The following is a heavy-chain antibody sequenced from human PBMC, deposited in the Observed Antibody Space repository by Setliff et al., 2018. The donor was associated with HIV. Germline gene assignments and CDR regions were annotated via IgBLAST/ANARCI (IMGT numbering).Heavy chain of an antibody. J-gene: IGHJ4*02. D-gene: IGHD1-26*01. V-gene: IGHV4-34*01. CDR2: VNRDGGA. Sequence: SETLSLTCAVYGGSLTGYFWTWIRQSPGKGLEWVGQVNRDGGAHYNPSLRSRVTISVDTSKNQFSLKLSSVTAADTAVYYCARVSTMGARLDFDYWGQGTLVTVSS. CDR3: ARVSTMGARLDFDY. CDR1: GGSLTGYF.